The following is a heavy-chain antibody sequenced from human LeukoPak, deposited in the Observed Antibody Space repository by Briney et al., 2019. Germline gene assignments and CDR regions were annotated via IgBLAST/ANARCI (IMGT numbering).Heavy chain of an antibody. Sequence: SVKVSCKASGGTFSSYAISWVRQAPGQGLEWMGGIIPIFGTANYAQKFQGRVTITAGKSTSTAYMELSSLRSEDTAVYYCARVATRGYSSGWPFFDYWGQGTLVTVSS. V-gene: IGHV1-69*06. J-gene: IGHJ4*02. CDR3: ARVATRGYSSGWPFFDY. CDR1: GGTFSSYA. D-gene: IGHD6-19*01. CDR2: IIPIFGTA.